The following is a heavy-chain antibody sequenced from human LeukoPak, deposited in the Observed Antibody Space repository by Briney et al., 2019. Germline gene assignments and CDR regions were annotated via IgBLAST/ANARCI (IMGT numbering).Heavy chain of an antibody. CDR3: ARGYIVVVPAATNWFDP. CDR2: INHSGSP. CDR1: GGSFSGYY. Sequence: SETLSLTCAVYGGSFSGYYWSWIRQPPGKGLEWIGEINHSGSPNYNPSLKSRVTISVDTSKNQFSLKLSSVTAADTAVYYCARGYIVVVPAATNWFDPWGQGTLVTVSS. V-gene: IGHV4-34*01. J-gene: IGHJ5*02. D-gene: IGHD2-2*01.